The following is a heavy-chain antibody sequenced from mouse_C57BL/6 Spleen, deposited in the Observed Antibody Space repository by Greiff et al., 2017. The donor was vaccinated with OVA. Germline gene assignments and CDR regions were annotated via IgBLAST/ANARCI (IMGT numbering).Heavy chain of an antibody. V-gene: IGHV14-3*01. D-gene: IGHD2-3*01. CDR3: ARYDGYYPYFDY. CDR2: IDPANGNP. Sequence: LEESVAELVRPGASVKLSCTASGFNIKNTYMHWVKQRPEQGLEWIGRIDPANGNPKYAPKFQGKATITADTASNTAYLHLSSLTSEDTAIYYCARYDGYYPYFDYWGQGTTLTVSS. CDR1: GFNIKNTY. J-gene: IGHJ2*01.